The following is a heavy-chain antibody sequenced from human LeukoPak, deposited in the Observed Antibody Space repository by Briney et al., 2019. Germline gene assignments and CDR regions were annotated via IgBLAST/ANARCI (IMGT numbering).Heavy chain of an antibody. CDR2: ISFDGSSE. J-gene: IGHJ4*02. V-gene: IGHV3-30*04. CDR3: AKAGDPPYYDILTGPLDY. Sequence: GGSLRLSCAASGFTFSTSPMHWVRQAPGKGLEWVAVISFDGSSEYYIDSVKGRFTISRDNSRNTLYLQLNSLRAEDTAVYYCAKAGDPPYYDILTGPLDYWGQGTLVTVSS. CDR1: GFTFSTSP. D-gene: IGHD3-9*01.